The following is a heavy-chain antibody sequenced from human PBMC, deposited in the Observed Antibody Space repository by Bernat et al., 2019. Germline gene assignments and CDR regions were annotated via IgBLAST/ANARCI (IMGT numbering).Heavy chain of an antibody. V-gene: IGHV1-3*01. J-gene: IGHJ4*02. CDR2: INAGNGKP. D-gene: IGHD5-12*01. Sequence: GYTFTSDVMHWVRQAPGQRLEWMGWINAGNGKPKYSQKFQARETITRDTYASTDYMEMSSLRSEDTAVYYCARPTAISGYNYCDCWGQVT. CDR1: GYTFTSDV. CDR3: ARPTAISGYNYCDC.